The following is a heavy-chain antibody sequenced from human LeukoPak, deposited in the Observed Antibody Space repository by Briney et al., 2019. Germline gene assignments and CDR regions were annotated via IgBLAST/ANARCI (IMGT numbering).Heavy chain of an antibody. V-gene: IGHV3-23*01. CDR1: GFSFSTHS. CDR3: AKDPRGLVITPSFDY. J-gene: IGHJ4*02. CDR2: ISGSGGST. Sequence: GGSLRLSCAASGFSFSTHSMTWVRLAPGKGLEWVSAISGSGGSTYYADSVKGRFTISRDNSKNTLYLQMNSLRAEDTAVYYCAKDPRGLVITPSFDYWGQGTLVTVSS. D-gene: IGHD3/OR15-3a*01.